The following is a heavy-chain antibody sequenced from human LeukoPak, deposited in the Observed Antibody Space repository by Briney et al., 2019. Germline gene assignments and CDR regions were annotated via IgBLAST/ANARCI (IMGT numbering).Heavy chain of an antibody. V-gene: IGHV4-59*08. CDR1: GGSISNYY. J-gene: IGHJ4*02. D-gene: IGHD4-23*01. CDR2: INYSGNT. Sequence: SETLSLTCTVSGGSISNYYWSWIRQPPGKGLEWIAYINYSGNTNYNPSLKSRVTISVDTSKNQFSLKLSSVTAADTAVYYCARRIRGGNSAYYFDYWGQGTLVTVSS. CDR3: ARRIRGGNSAYYFDY.